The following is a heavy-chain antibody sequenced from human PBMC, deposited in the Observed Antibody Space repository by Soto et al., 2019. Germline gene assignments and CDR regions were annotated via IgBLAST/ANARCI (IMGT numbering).Heavy chain of an antibody. V-gene: IGHV4-31*03. CDR2: IYYSGST. J-gene: IGHJ5*02. CDR3: ARNHDFPNWFDP. CDR1: GGSISSGGYY. D-gene: IGHD3-3*01. Sequence: TLSLTCTVSGGSISSGGYYWSWVLQHPGKGLEWIGYIYYSGSTYYNPSLKSRVTISVDTSKNQFSLKLSSVTAADTAVYYCARNHDFPNWFDPWGQGTLVTVSS.